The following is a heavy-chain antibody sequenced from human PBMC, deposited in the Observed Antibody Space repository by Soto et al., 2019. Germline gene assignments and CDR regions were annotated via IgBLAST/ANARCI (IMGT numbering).Heavy chain of an antibody. D-gene: IGHD3-10*01. J-gene: IGHJ5*02. CDR1: GGSFSGYY. CDR2: INHSGST. V-gene: IGHV4-34*01. CDR3: ARVPSITMVRGDNWFDP. Sequence: SETLSLTCAVYGGSFSGYYWSWIRQPPGKGLEWIGEINHSGSTNYNPSLKSRVTISVDTSKNQFSLKLSSVTAADTAVYYCARVPSITMVRGDNWFDPWGQGTLVTVSS.